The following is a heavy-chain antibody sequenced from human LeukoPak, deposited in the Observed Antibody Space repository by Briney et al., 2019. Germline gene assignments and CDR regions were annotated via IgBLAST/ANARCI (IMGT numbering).Heavy chain of an antibody. J-gene: IGHJ5*02. CDR2: INHSGST. Sequence: SETLSLTCAVYGGSFSGYYWSWIRQPPGKGLEWIGEINHSGSTNYNPSLKSRVTISVDTSKNQFSLKLSSVTAADTAVYYCARGRFDPWGLGTLVTVSS. CDR3: ARGRFDP. CDR1: GGSFSGYY. V-gene: IGHV4-34*01.